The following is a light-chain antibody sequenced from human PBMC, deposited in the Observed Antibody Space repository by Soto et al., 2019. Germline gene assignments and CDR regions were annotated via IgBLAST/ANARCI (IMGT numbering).Light chain of an antibody. CDR1: SSDVGDYSY. J-gene: IGLJ2*01. V-gene: IGLV2-8*01. CDR3: SSYGGSNNLV. CDR2: EVS. Sequence: QSALTQPPSASGSPGQSVTISCTGASSDVGDYSYVSWYQQHPGKAPKLMIYEVSTRPSGVPDRFSGSKSGNTASLTVSGLQAEDEADYCCSSYGGSNNLVFGGGTKLTVL.